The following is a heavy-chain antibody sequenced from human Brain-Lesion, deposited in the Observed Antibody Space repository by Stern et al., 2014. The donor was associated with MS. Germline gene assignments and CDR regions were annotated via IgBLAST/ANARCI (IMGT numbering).Heavy chain of an antibody. CDR3: ARGESSRYYYYFDD. CDR2: IYYIGST. Sequence: VQLVESGPGLVKPSQTLSLTCNVSGDSISSGDNYWSWIRQSPGMGLEWIGYIYYIGSTFYNPSLKSRVSISVDTSQNQFSRSLGSVTAADTAVYYCARGESSRYYYYFDDWGQGTLVTVSS. V-gene: IGHV4-30-4*01. J-gene: IGHJ4*02. D-gene: IGHD3-22*01. CDR1: GDSISSGDNY.